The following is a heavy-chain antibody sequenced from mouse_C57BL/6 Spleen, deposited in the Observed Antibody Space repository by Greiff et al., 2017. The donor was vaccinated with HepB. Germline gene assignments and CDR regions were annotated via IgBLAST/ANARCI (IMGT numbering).Heavy chain of an antibody. Sequence: EVQLVESEGGLVQPGSSMKLSCTASGFTFSDYYMAWVRQVPEKGLEWVANINYDGSSTYYLDSLKSRFIISRDNEKNILYLQMSSLKSEDTATYYCARGGRNYLAMDYWGQGTSVTVSS. V-gene: IGHV5-16*01. CDR3: ARGGRNYLAMDY. J-gene: IGHJ4*01. CDR2: INYDGSST. D-gene: IGHD2-1*01. CDR1: GFTFSDYY.